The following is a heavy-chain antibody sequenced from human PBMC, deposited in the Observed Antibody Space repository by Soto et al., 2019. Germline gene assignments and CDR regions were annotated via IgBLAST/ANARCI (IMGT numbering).Heavy chain of an antibody. CDR1: GFIFSRDG. CDR2: ISYHGSDI. V-gene: IGHV3-30*18. J-gene: IGHJ4*02. D-gene: IGHD3-9*01. Sequence: QVQLVESGGGVVQPGTSLTLSCAASGFIFSRDGMHWVRQAPGKGLEWVAVISYHGSDIYYADSVKGRFTISRDNSKNVVYLQMNSLRPEDTALYYCAKPKGADIPFVSWGQGTLVTVSS. CDR3: AKPKGADIPFVS.